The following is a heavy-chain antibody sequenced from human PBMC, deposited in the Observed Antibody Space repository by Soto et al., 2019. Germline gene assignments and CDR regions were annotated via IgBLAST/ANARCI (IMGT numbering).Heavy chain of an antibody. CDR3: ARSPRRVDGTWYLDY. D-gene: IGHD2-15*01. CDR2: ILHTGNT. J-gene: IGHJ4*02. CDR1: GDSFRGANW. Sequence: QVQLQESGPGLVKPSGTLSLTCGVSGDSFRGANWWPWVRQAPGKGLEWIGDILHTGNTDYSPALRRRVPISINTPKREFSLNLISVPATDKAVYYCARSPRRVDGTWYLDYWGQRVRVPVSS. V-gene: IGHV4-4*02.